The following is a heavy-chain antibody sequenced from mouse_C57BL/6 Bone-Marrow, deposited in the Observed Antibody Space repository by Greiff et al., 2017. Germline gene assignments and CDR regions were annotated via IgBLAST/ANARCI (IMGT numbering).Heavy chain of an antibody. CDR1: GYTFTSSG. J-gene: IGHJ2*01. CDR2: IYPRSGNT. V-gene: IGHV1-81*01. CDR3: ARGPHYYYGSSYFDY. Sequence: QVQLQQSGAELARPGASVKLSCKASGYTFTSSGISWVKQRTGQGLEWIGEIYPRSGNTYYNEKFKGKATLTADKSSSTAYMELRSLTSEDSAVYFCARGPHYYYGSSYFDYWGQGTTLTVSS. D-gene: IGHD1-1*01.